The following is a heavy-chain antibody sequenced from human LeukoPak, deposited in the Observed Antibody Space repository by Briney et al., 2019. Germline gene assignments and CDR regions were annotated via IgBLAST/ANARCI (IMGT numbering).Heavy chain of an antibody. V-gene: IGHV4-34*01. CDR3: ARRPSRSRFDY. Sequence: QASVKGLEWIGEINHTGSTNYNPSLKSRVTTSVDTSKNRFSLRLTSVSAADTAVYYCARRPSRSRFDYWGQGIMVTVSS. CDR2: INHTGST. J-gene: IGHJ4*02. D-gene: IGHD6-19*01.